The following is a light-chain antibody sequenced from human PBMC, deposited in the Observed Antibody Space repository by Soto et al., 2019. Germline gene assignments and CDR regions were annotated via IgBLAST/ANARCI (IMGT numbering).Light chain of an antibody. V-gene: IGKV3-20*01. CDR1: QSVRSTH. Sequence: DIVLTQSPGTLSLSPGERATLSCRASQSVRSTHLAWHQLKPGQAPMLFIYAASSRATGIPDRCSGSGSGTDFTLTISILEPEDFAVYSCQQYGTSPRPFGQGTRLEIK. CDR3: QQYGTSPRP. CDR2: AAS. J-gene: IGKJ5*01.